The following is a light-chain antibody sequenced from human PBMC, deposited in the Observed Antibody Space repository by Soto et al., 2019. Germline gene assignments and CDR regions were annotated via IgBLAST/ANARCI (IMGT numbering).Light chain of an antibody. CDR3: QQYGSSPT. J-gene: IGKJ4*01. CDR1: QSVSSSY. V-gene: IGKV3-20*01. Sequence: ELVLTQSPGTLSLSPGERATLSCRARQSVSSSYLAWYQQKPGQAPRLLIYGASSRATGIPDRFSGSGSGTDFPLTISILEPEDFEVYYCQQYGSSPTFGGGTKVEIK. CDR2: GAS.